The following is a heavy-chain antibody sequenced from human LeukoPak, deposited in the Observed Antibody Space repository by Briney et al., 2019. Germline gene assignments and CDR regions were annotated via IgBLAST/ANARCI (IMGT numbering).Heavy chain of an antibody. V-gene: IGHV3-48*03. J-gene: IGHJ4*02. D-gene: IGHD5-18*01. CDR1: GFTFSSYE. CDR3: ARGLRGYSYGSDY. Sequence: PGGSPRLSCAASGFTFSSYEMNWVRQAPGKGPEWVSYISSSGSTIYYADSVKGRFTISRDNAKNSLYLQMNSLRAEDTAVYYCARGLRGYSYGSDYWGQGTLVTVSS. CDR2: ISSSGSTI.